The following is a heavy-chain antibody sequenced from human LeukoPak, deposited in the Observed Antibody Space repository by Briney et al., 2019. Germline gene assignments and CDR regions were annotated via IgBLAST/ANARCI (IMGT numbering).Heavy chain of an antibody. D-gene: IGHD4-11*01. V-gene: IGHV3-21*01. CDR3: ARDHINYPYYYYYMDV. J-gene: IGHJ6*03. CDR1: GFTFSGYN. CDR2: ISSSSSYI. Sequence: GGSLRLSCAASGFTFSGYNMNWVRQAPGKGLEWVSSISSSSSYIYYADSVKGRFTISRDNAKNSLYLQMNSLRAEDTAVYYCARDHINYPYYYYYMDVWGKGTTVTVSS.